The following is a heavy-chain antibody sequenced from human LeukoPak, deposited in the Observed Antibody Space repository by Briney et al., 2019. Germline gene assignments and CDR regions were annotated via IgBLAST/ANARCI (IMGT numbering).Heavy chain of an antibody. V-gene: IGHV4-34*01. D-gene: IGHD6-13*01. CDR3: ARGRGSSSYDY. CDR2: INHSGST. CDR1: GGSFSGYY. J-gene: IGHJ4*02. Sequence: SETLSLTCAVYGGSFSGYYWSWIRQPPGKGLGWIGEINHSGSTNYNPSLKSRVTISVDTTKNQFSLKLSSVTAADTAVYYCARGRGSSSYDYWGQGTLVTVSS.